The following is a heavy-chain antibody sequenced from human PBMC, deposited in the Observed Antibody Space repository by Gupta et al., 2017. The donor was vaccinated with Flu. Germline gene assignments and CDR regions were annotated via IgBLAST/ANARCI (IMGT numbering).Heavy chain of an antibody. Sequence: NWVRQAPGKGLEWVSSISRISSFIYYADSVKGRFTISRDNAKNSLYLHMTGLRAEDTAVYYCAKNRASGTTKGSFDIWGRGTKVTVSS. V-gene: IGHV3-21*01. J-gene: IGHJ3*02. D-gene: IGHD1-1*01. CDR3: AKNRASGTTKGSFDI. CDR2: ISRISSFI.